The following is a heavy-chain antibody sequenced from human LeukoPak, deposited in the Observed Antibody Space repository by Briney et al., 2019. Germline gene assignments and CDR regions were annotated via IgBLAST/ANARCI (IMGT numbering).Heavy chain of an antibody. Sequence: PGGSLRLSCAASGFTFSSYAMNWVRQAPGKGLEWVSSISGSGGRTYYADSVKGRFAISRDNSKNTLYLQMNSLRAEDTAVYYCAKDTQGDCTPITYYYMDVWGKGTTVTISS. CDR2: ISGSGGRT. V-gene: IGHV3-23*01. CDR3: AKDTQGDCTPITYYYMDV. D-gene: IGHD2-21*02. J-gene: IGHJ6*03. CDR1: GFTFSSYA.